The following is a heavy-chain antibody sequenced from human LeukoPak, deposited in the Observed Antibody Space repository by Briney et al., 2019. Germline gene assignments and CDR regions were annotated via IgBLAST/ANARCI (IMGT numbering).Heavy chain of an antibody. V-gene: IGHV4-34*01. Sequence: SETLSLTCAVYGGPFSGYYWSWIRQPPGKGLEWIGEINHSGSTNYNPSLKSRVTISVETSKNQFSLKLSSVTAADTAVYYCARRLLGDSKKFDPWGQGTLVTVSS. CDR3: ARRLLGDSKKFDP. J-gene: IGHJ5*02. CDR2: INHSGST. CDR1: GGPFSGYY. D-gene: IGHD3-22*01.